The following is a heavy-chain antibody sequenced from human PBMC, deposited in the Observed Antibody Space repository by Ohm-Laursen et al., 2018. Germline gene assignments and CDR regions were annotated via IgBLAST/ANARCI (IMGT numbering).Heavy chain of an antibody. CDR1: GFTFDDYA. V-gene: IGHV3-9*01. J-gene: IGHJ6*02. Sequence: SLRLSCAASGFTFDDYAMHWVRQAPGKGLEWVSGISWNSGSIGYADSVKGRFTISRDNAKNSLYLQMNSLRAEGTALYYCAKDLGYCSSTSCWHTNYYYYGMDVWGQGTTVTVSS. CDR2: ISWNSGSI. D-gene: IGHD2-2*01. CDR3: AKDLGYCSSTSCWHTNYYYYGMDV.